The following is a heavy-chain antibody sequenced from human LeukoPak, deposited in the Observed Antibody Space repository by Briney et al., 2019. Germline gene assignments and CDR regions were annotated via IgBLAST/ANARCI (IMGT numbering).Heavy chain of an antibody. CDR2: INPNNGVT. CDR1: GYTFTGYY. Sequence: GASVKVSCKASGYTFTGYYMHWVRQAPGQGLERMGWINPNNGVTNSAQRFQGRVTMTRDTSISTAYMELSRLTSADTAVYYCARRSGSYQGVDYWGQGTLVTVSS. CDR3: ARRSGSYQGVDY. V-gene: IGHV1-2*02. D-gene: IGHD1-26*01. J-gene: IGHJ4*02.